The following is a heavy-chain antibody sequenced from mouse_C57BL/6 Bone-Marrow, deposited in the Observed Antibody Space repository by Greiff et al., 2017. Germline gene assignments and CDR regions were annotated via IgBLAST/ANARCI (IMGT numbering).Heavy chain of an antibody. CDR1: GYTFTSYD. Sequence: QVQLQQSGPELVKPGASVKLSCKASGYTFTSYDINWVKQRPGQGLEWIGWIYTRDGSTKYNEKFKGKATLTVDTSSSPAYMELNSLTSEDSAVYFCARLSNGYYFDYWGQGNTLTVSS. CDR3: ARLSNGYYFDY. J-gene: IGHJ2*01. D-gene: IGHD4-1*01. CDR2: IYTRDGST. V-gene: IGHV1-85*01.